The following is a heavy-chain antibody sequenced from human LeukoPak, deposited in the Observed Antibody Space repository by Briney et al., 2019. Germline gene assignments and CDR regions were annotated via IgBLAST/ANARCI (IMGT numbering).Heavy chain of an antibody. Sequence: GGSLRLSCAASGFTFSSYAMSWVRQAPGKGLEWVSTISDNGGRTYYADSVKGRFTVSRDNFKNILYLQMNSLRAEDTALYYCARKLWHRNDCWGQGTLVTVSS. V-gene: IGHV3-23*01. CDR3: ARKLWHRNDC. CDR2: ISDNGGRT. CDR1: GFTFSSYA. D-gene: IGHD3-16*01. J-gene: IGHJ4*02.